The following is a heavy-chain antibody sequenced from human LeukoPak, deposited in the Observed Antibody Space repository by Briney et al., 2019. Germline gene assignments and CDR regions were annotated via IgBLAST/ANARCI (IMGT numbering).Heavy chain of an antibody. V-gene: IGHV6-1*01. J-gene: IGHJ4*02. CDR2: TYYRSKWYN. D-gene: IGHD6-19*01. Sequence: SQTLSLTCAISGDSVSSNSAAWNWIRQSPSRGLEWLGRTYYRSKWYNDYAVSVKSRITINPDTSKNQFSLQLNSVTPEDTAVYYCVRDWGYDSSGYWQKYFGTWGQGTLVTVSS. CDR3: VRDWGYDSSGYWQKYFGT. CDR1: GDSVSSNSAA.